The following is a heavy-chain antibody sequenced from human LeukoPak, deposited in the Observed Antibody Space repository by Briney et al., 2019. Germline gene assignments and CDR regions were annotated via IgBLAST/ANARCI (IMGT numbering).Heavy chain of an antibody. CDR2: ISTSGSAT. J-gene: IGHJ5*02. CDR3: ARDLDDFGWFDP. V-gene: IGHV3-11*04. D-gene: IGHD3-3*01. Sequence: PGGSLRLSCAASGFTFSDYYMSWIRQAPGKGLEWVSYISTSGSATYYADSVKGRFTISRDNAKNTLYLQMNSLRAEDTAVYYCARDLDDFGWFDPWGQGTLVTVSS. CDR1: GFTFSDYY.